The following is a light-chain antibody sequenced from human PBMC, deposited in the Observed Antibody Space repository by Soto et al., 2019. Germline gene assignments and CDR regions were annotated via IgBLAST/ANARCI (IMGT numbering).Light chain of an antibody. CDR2: DVS. CDR3: SSYTSSRYV. CDR1: SSDVGGYNY. J-gene: IGLJ1*01. V-gene: IGLV2-14*01. Sequence: QSALTQRASVSGSPGQSITISCTGTSSDVGGYNYVSWYQQHPGKAPKLMIYDVSNRPSGVSNRFSGSKSGNTASLTISGLQAEDEADYYCSSYTSSRYVFGTGTKLTVL.